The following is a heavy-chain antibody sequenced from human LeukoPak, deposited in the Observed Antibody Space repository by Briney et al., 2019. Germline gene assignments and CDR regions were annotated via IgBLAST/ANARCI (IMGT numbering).Heavy chain of an antibody. CDR3: ARALSADSGWYYFDS. Sequence: SGGSLRLSCAASGFTVSSNYMSWVRQAPGKGLDWVSIIYSDGNTYYADSVKGRFTISRDNSRNTLYLQMNSLRAEDTAVYYCARALSADSGWYYFDSWGQGTLVTVSS. CDR2: IYSDGNT. V-gene: IGHV3-66*01. D-gene: IGHD6-19*01. J-gene: IGHJ4*02. CDR1: GFTVSSNY.